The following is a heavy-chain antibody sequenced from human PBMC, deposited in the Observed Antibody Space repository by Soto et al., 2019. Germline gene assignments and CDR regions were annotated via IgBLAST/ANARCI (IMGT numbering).Heavy chain of an antibody. D-gene: IGHD4-17*01. CDR3: ARLRMGDYGSYYFDY. Sequence: HGESLKISCKGSGYSFTSYWIGWVRQMPGKGLEWMGIIYPGDSDTRYSPSFQGQVTISADKSISTAYLQWSSLKASDTALYYCARLRMGDYGSYYFDYWGQGTXXXVSS. CDR2: IYPGDSDT. J-gene: IGHJ4*02. V-gene: IGHV5-51*01. CDR1: GYSFTSYW.